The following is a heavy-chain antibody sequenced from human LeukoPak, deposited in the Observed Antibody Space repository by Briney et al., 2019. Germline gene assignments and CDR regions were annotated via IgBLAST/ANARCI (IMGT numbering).Heavy chain of an antibody. CDR3: ARGEMATIKFDY. J-gene: IGHJ4*02. D-gene: IGHD5-24*01. CDR2: MNPNSGNT. CDR1: GYTFTSYD. Sequence: ASVKVSCKASGYTFTSYDINWVRQATGQGLEWMGWMNPNSGNTGYAQKFQGRVTITRITSISTAYMELSSLRSEDTAVYYCARGEMATIKFDYWGQGTLVTVSS. V-gene: IGHV1-8*03.